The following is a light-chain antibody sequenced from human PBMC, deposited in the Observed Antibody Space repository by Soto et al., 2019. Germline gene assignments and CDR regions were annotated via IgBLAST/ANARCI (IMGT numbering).Light chain of an antibody. V-gene: IGLV8-61*01. CDR2: STN. CDR1: SGSVSTSYY. CDR3: VLYMGSGIWV. J-gene: IGLJ2*01. Sequence: QAVVTQEPSFSVSPGGTVTLTCGLSSGSVSTSYYPSWYQQTPGQAPRTLIYSTNTRSSGVPDRFSGSILGNKAALTITGAQSDEESDYSWVLYMGSGIWVFGGGTKLTVL.